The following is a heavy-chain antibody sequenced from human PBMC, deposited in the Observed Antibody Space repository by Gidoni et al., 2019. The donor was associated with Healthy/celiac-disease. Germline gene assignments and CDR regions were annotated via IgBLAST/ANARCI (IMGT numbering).Heavy chain of an antibody. CDR1: GFTFGSHA. Sequence: EVQLLESGGGLVQPGGSLRLSFAASGFTFGSHAMSWVRQAPGKGLEWVSAISGSGGSTYYADAVKGRFTISRDNSKNTLYLQMNSLRAEDTAVYYCAKALAPLGATEHAAFDIWGQGTMVTVSS. J-gene: IGHJ3*02. CDR2: ISGSGGST. V-gene: IGHV3-23*01. D-gene: IGHD1-26*01. CDR3: AKALAPLGATEHAAFDI.